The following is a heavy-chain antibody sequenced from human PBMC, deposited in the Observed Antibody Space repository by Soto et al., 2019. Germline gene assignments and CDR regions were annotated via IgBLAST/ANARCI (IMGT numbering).Heavy chain of an antibody. J-gene: IGHJ4*02. D-gene: IGHD6-19*01. Sequence: SETLSLTCTVSGGSISSYYWSWIRQPPGKGLEWIGYIYYSGSTNYNPSLKSRVTISVDTSKNQFSLKLSSVTAAGTAVYYCAREIAVAGGGLFDYWGQGTLVTVSS. CDR2: IYYSGST. CDR1: GGSISSYY. V-gene: IGHV4-59*01. CDR3: AREIAVAGGGLFDY.